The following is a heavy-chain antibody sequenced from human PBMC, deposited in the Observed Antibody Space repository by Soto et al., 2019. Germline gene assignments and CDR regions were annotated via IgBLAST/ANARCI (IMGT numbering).Heavy chain of an antibody. CDR3: AKERSSGWSLDY. CDR2: ISGSGDST. CDR1: GFTFSTYA. J-gene: IGHJ4*02. D-gene: IGHD6-19*01. V-gene: IGHV3-23*01. Sequence: EVQLFESGGGLVQPGGSLRLSCAASGFTFSTYAMNWVRQAPGKGLEWVSGISGSGDSTYYADSVKGRFTVSRDNSKNTLYLQMNSLRAEDTAVFYCAKERSSGWSLDYWGQGTLVTVSS.